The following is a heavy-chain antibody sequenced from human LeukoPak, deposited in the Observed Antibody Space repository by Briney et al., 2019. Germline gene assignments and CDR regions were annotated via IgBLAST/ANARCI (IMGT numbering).Heavy chain of an antibody. Sequence: GGSLRLSCAASGFIFSSYSMSWVRQAPGKGLEWVSVITGSGGNTYYADSVKGRFTISKDNSKNTLYLQVNSLRVEDTAIYYCARDRWVAADFHYYYAMDVWGQGTTVTVSS. V-gene: IGHV3-23*01. J-gene: IGHJ6*02. CDR2: ITGSGGNT. CDR1: GFIFSSYS. CDR3: ARDRWVAADFHYYYAMDV. D-gene: IGHD6-25*01.